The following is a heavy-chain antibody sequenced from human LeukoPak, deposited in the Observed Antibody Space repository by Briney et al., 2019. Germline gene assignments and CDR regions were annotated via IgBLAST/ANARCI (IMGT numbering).Heavy chain of an antibody. D-gene: IGHD6-13*01. CDR3: ARMSSSSWYVCDY. CDR2: IKQDGSEK. Sequence: GGSLRLSCAASGFTFSGYWMTWVRQAPGKGLEWVANIKQDGSEKYYVDSVRGRFTISRDNTENSLYLQMTSLRAEDTAVYYCARMSSSSWYVCDYWGQGTLVTVSS. CDR1: GFTFSGYW. J-gene: IGHJ4*02. V-gene: IGHV3-7*01.